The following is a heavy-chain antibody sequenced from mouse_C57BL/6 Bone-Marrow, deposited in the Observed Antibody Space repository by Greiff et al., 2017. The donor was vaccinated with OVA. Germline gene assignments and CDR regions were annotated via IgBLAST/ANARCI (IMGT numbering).Heavy chain of an antibody. J-gene: IGHJ2*01. V-gene: IGHV1-12*01. D-gene: IGHD1-1*02. CDR1: GYTFTSYY. Sequence: QVQLQQSGAELVRPGASVKMSCKASGYTFTSYYMHWVKQTPRQGLEWIGAIYPGNGDTSYNQKFKGKATLTVDKSSSTAYMQLSSLTSEDSAVYFCARSGWGYWGQGTTLTVSS. CDR2: IYPGNGDT. CDR3: ARSGWGY.